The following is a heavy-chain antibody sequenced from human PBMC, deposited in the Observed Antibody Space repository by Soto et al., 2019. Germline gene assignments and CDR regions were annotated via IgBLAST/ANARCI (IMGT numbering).Heavy chain of an antibody. CDR2: ISYDGSNK. D-gene: IGHD6-13*01. CDR3: AKEEYSSS. J-gene: IGHJ4*02. CDR1: GFTFSSYG. Sequence: QVQLVESGGGVVQPGRSLRLSCAASGFTFSSYGMHWVRQAPGKGLEWVAVISYDGSNKYYADSVKGRFTISRDNSKNTLYLQMNSLRAEDTAVYYCAKEEYSSSWGKGTLVTVSS. V-gene: IGHV3-30*18.